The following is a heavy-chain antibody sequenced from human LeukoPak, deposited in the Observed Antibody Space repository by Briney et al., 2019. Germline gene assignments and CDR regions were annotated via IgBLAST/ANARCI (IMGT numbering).Heavy chain of an antibody. Sequence: GASVKVSCKASGGTFSSYAISWVRQAPGQGLEWMGGIIPIFGTANYAQKFQGRVTFTADESTSTAYMELSSLRSEDTAVYYCAREAAMVRGVVTFDYWGQGTLVTVSS. CDR1: GGTFSSYA. D-gene: IGHD3-10*01. CDR3: AREAAMVRGVVTFDY. J-gene: IGHJ4*02. V-gene: IGHV1-69*13. CDR2: IIPIFGTA.